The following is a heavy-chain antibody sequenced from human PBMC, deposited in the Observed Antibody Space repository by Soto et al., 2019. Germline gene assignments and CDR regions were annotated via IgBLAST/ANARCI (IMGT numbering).Heavy chain of an antibody. J-gene: IGHJ6*02. V-gene: IGHV3-30-3*01. Sequence: QVQLVESGGGVVQPGRSLRLSCAASGFTFSSYAMHWVRQAPGKGLEWVAVISYDGSNKYYADSVKGRVTISRDNSKNTRYLQMNSRRAEDTAVYYCARPNRHYYYYGMDVWGQGTTVTVSS. D-gene: IGHD7-27*01. CDR2: ISYDGSNK. CDR1: GFTFSSYA. CDR3: ARPNRHYYYYGMDV.